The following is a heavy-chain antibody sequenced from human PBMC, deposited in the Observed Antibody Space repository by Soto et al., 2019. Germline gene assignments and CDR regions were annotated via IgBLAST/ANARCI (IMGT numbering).Heavy chain of an antibody. Sequence: QVQLVQSGAEVKKPGSSVKVSFKASGGTFSSYTISWVRQAPGQGLEWMGRIIPILGIANYAQKFQGRVTITADKSTSTAYMELSSLRSEDTAVYYCARDAGLAYCGGDCYSWGQGTLVTVSS. V-gene: IGHV1-69*02. CDR1: GGTFSSYT. D-gene: IGHD2-21*02. J-gene: IGHJ4*02. CDR2: IIPILGIA. CDR3: ARDAGLAYCGGDCYS.